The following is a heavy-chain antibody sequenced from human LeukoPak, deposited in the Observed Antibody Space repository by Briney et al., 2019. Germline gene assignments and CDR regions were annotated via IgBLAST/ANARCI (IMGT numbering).Heavy chain of an antibody. CDR2: IYYSGST. CDR3: ARGGWYTWFDP. J-gene: IGHJ5*02. Sequence: SETLSLTCTVSGGSISSSSYYWGWIRQPPGKGLEWIGSIYYSGSTYYNPSLKSRVTISVDTSKNQFSLKLSSVTAAHTAVYYCARGGWYTWFDPWGQGTLVTVSS. CDR1: GGSISSSSYY. D-gene: IGHD6-19*01. V-gene: IGHV4-39*01.